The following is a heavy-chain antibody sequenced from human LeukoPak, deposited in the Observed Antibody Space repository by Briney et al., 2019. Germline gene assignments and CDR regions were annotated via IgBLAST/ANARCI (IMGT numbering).Heavy chain of an antibody. CDR3: ARVAPWYNWNDLDY. D-gene: IGHD1-20*01. Sequence: GGSLRLSCAASGFTFSSYWMHWVRQAPGKGLVWVSGINSDGSSTSNADSVKGRFTISRDNAKNTLYLQMNSLRVEDTAVYYCARVAPWYNWNDLDYWGQGTLVTVSS. CDR2: INSDGSST. CDR1: GFTFSSYW. J-gene: IGHJ4*02. V-gene: IGHV3-74*01.